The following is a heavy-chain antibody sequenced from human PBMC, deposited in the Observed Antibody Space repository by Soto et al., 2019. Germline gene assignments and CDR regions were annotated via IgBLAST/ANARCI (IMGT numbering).Heavy chain of an antibody. J-gene: IGHJ5*02. Sequence: EVQLLESGGGLVQPGGSLRLSCAASGFTFSSYAMSWVRQAPGKGLEWVSAISGSGGYTYYADSVKGRFTISRDNSKNTLYLQMTSLSAEDTAVYYCAKGRLAALFDPWGQGTLVTVSS. CDR2: ISGSGGYT. CDR3: AKGRLAALFDP. CDR1: GFTFSSYA. V-gene: IGHV3-23*01.